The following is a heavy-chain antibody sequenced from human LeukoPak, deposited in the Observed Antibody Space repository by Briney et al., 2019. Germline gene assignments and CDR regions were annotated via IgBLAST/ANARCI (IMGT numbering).Heavy chain of an antibody. D-gene: IGHD3-22*01. CDR1: GFTFSNYY. CDR3: ARVRYYYDSSGYCFDY. CDR2: ISSSSSYI. Sequence: KPGGSLRLSCAASGFTFSNYYMTWVRQAPGKGLEWVSSISSSSSYIYYADSVKGRFTISRDNAKNSLYLQMNSLRAEDTAVYYCARVRYYYDSSGYCFDYWGQGTLVTVSS. V-gene: IGHV3-21*01. J-gene: IGHJ4*02.